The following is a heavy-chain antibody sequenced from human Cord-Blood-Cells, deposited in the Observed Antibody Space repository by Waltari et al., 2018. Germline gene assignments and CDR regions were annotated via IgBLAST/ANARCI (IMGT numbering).Heavy chain of an antibody. CDR3: ARDEVDCSGGSCYLPFDP. V-gene: IGHV1-18*04. Sequence: QVQLVQSGAEVKKPGASVKVSCKASGYTFTSYGISWVRQAPGQGLEWMGWISAYNGNTNDAQKLQGRVTMTTDTSTSTAYMELRSLRSDDTAVYYCARDEVDCSGGSCYLPFDPWGQGTLVTVSS. CDR2: ISAYNGNT. J-gene: IGHJ5*02. D-gene: IGHD2-15*01. CDR1: GYTFTSYG.